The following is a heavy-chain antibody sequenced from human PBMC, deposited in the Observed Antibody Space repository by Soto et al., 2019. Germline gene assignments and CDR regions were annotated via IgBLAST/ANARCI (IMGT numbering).Heavy chain of an antibody. CDR1: GFTFSSYA. Sequence: PGGSLRLSCAASGFTFSSYAMTWVRQAPGKGLEWVSGLSDSGDSIYYADSVKGRFTIYRDNSMNTLYLQMNTLRVEDTAVYYCAKVSSSWYGGFFDLWGQGTLVTVSS. CDR2: LSDSGDSI. J-gene: IGHJ4*02. V-gene: IGHV3-23*01. CDR3: AKVSSSWYGGFFDL. D-gene: IGHD6-13*01.